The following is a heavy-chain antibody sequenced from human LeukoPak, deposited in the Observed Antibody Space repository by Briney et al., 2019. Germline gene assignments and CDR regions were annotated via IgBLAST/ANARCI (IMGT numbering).Heavy chain of an antibody. CDR3: ATHETSMVRGVIAY. Sequence: PGGSPRLSCAASGFTFSSYAMSWVRQAPGKGLEWVSAISNGGSGTYYADSVKGRFTMSRDNSKNTLYLQMNSLRAEDTAVYYCATHETSMVRGVIAYWGQGTLVTVSS. CDR2: ISNGGSGT. J-gene: IGHJ4*02. CDR1: GFTFSSYA. V-gene: IGHV3-23*01. D-gene: IGHD3-10*01.